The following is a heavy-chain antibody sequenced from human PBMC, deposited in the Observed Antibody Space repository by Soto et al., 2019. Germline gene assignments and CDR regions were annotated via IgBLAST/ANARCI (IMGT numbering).Heavy chain of an antibody. CDR2: IYYSGST. CDR3: GRGLNLDYYSYGRDV. Sequence: SETLSLTCTVSGGSISSSSYYWGWIRQPPGKGLEWIGSIYYSGSTYYNPSLKSRVTISVDTSKNQFSLKLSSVTAADTAVYYWGRGLNLDYYSYGRDVGGKGTTFPFSS. V-gene: IGHV4-39*01. D-gene: IGHD3-16*01. J-gene: IGHJ6*04. CDR1: GGSISSSSYY.